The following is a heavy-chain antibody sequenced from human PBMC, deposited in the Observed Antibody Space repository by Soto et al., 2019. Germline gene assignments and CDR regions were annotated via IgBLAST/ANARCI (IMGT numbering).Heavy chain of an antibody. Sequence: EVQLVESGGGLVQPGRSLRLSCAASGFTFDDYAMHWVRQAPGKGLEWVSGISWNSGSIGYADSVKGRFTISRDNAKNSLYVQMNSLRAEDTALYYCAKDGGYSSGRYGAWGQGTLVTVSS. CDR2: ISWNSGSI. CDR3: AKDGGYSSGRYGA. D-gene: IGHD6-19*01. CDR1: GFTFDDYA. J-gene: IGHJ5*02. V-gene: IGHV3-9*01.